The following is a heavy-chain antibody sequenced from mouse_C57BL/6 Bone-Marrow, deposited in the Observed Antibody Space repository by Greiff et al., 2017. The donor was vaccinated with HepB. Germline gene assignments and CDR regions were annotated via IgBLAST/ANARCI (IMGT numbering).Heavy chain of an antibody. V-gene: IGHV2-9-1*01. CDR2: IWTGGGT. CDR3: ARGNYDGAWFAY. J-gene: IGHJ3*01. Sequence: VQLQQSGPGLVAPSQSLSITCTVSGFSLTSYAISWVRQPPGKGLEWLGVIWTGGGTNYNSALKSRLSISKDNSKSQVFLKMNSLQTDVTARYYCARGNYDGAWFAYWGQGTLVTVSA. CDR1: GFSLTSYA. D-gene: IGHD2-4*01.